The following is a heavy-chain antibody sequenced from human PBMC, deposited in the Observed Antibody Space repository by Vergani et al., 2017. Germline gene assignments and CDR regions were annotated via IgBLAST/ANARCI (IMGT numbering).Heavy chain of an antibody. Sequence: QVQLQQWGAGLLKPSETLSLTCAVYGGSFSGYYWSWIRQPPGKGLEWIGEINHSGSTNYNPSLKSRVTISVDTSKNQFSLKLSSVTAADTAVYYCARGYYYGSGSYYRDYYYYMDVWGKGTTVTVSS. CDR2: INHSGST. CDR3: ARGYYYGSGSYYRDYYYYMDV. V-gene: IGHV4-34*01. D-gene: IGHD3-10*01. J-gene: IGHJ6*03. CDR1: GGSFSGYY.